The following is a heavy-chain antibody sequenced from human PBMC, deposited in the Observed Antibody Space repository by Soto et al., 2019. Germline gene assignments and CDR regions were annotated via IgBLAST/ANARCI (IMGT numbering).Heavy chain of an antibody. V-gene: IGHV4-59*01. Sequence: PSETLSLTCTVSGGSISSYYWSWIRQPPGKGLEWIGYIYYSGSTNYNPSLKSRVTISVDMSKNQFSLKLSSVTAADTAVYYCARATFPYCSGGSCYIETYAFDIWGQGTMVTVSS. CDR1: GGSISSYY. D-gene: IGHD2-15*01. CDR3: ARATFPYCSGGSCYIETYAFDI. J-gene: IGHJ3*02. CDR2: IYYSGST.